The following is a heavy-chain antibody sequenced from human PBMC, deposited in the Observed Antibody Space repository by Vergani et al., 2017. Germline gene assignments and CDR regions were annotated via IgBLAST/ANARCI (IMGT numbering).Heavy chain of an antibody. CDR1: GFTFSSAW. D-gene: IGHD5-12*01. CDR2: ISADGDST. CDR3: VKKWLTNEEVDH. J-gene: IGHJ4*02. Sequence: EVQPVESGGGLVKPGGSLRLSCTTSGFTFSSAWMTWARQAPGKGLEWVSTISADGDSTFYAESVRGRFTISRDNSKNTVFLQMSSLRAEDTAVYYCVKKWLTNEEVDHWGQGTLVTVSS. V-gene: IGHV3-23*04.